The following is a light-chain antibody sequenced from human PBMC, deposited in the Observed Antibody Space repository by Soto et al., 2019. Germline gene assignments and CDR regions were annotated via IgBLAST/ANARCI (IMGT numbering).Light chain of an antibody. CDR2: DAS. J-gene: IGKJ4*01. CDR3: QGRSNGTLT. Sequence: PGERATLSCRASQRVSSYLAWYQLKPGQAPRLLIYDASKRATGIPARFSGSGSGTDLTLTISRLEPEDFAVYYCQGRSNGTLTFGGGTKVESK. CDR1: QRVSSY. V-gene: IGKV3-11*01.